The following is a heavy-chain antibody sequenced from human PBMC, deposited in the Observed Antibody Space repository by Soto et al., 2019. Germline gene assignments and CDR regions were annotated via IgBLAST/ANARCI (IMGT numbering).Heavy chain of an antibody. CDR1: GFTFDDYA. J-gene: IGHJ6*02. V-gene: IGHV3-9*01. D-gene: IGHD4-17*01. CDR3: AKDILVTTSYYGMDV. Sequence: EVQLVESGGGLVQPGRSLRLSCAASGFTFDDYAMHWVRQAPGKGLEWVSGISWNSGSIGYADSVKGRFTISRDNAKNSLYLQMNSLRAEDTALYYCAKDILVTTSYYGMDVWGQGTTVTVSS. CDR2: ISWNSGSI.